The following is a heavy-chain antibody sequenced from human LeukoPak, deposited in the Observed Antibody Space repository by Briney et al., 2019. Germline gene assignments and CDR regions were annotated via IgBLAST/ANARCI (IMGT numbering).Heavy chain of an antibody. D-gene: IGHD2-15*01. J-gene: IGHJ6*03. V-gene: IGHV3-30*02. CDR3: ARGAPLGYCSGGSCARFYYYYMDV. CDR2: IRYDGSNK. CDR1: GFTFSSYG. Sequence: GGSLRLSCAASGFTFSSYGMHWVRQAPGKGLEWVAFIRYDGSNKYYADSVKGRFTISRDNSKNTLYLQMDSLRAEDTAVYYCARGAPLGYCSGGSCARFYYYYMDVWGKGTTVTVSS.